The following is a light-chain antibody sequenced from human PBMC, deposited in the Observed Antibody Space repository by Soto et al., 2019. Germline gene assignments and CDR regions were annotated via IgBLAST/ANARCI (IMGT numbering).Light chain of an antibody. J-gene: IGKJ1*01. CDR2: GAS. V-gene: IGKV3-15*01. CDR1: QTVTTN. Sequence: IVMTQSPATLSVSPGERATLSCRASQTVTTNLAWYQQKPGQAPRLLIYGASTRATGVPARFSGSGSGTEFTLTISSLQSEDFAIYYCQQYNNWQTFGQGTKVEAK. CDR3: QQYNNWQT.